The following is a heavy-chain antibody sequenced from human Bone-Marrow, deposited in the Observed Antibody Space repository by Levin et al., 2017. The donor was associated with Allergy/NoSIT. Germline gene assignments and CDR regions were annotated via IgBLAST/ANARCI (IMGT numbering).Heavy chain of an antibody. V-gene: IGHV4-59*08. CDR2: VYYRGKT. D-gene: IGHD3-22*01. CDR1: VDSFSSYF. CDR3: ARHDYYDSSSYSHLDY. J-gene: IGHJ4*02. Sequence: SETLSLTCTVSVDSFSSYFWSWIRQSPGKGLEWIGYVYYRGKTNYNPSLKSRVSMSFDTPRKQFSLRLSSVTAADAAVYYWARHDYYDSSSYSHLDYWGQGVLVTVSS.